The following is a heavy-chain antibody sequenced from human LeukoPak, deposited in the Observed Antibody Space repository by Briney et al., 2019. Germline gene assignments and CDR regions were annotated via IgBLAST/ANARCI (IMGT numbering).Heavy chain of an antibody. CDR2: IGGRGGST. CDR3: GKEGGA. D-gene: IGHD3-16*01. V-gene: IGHV3-23*01. CDR1: GFTFSSFT. Sequence: GGSLRLSCAASGFTFSSFTMTWVRQAPGKGLEWVSAIGGRGGSTYYADFLEGRFTIARDNSKDMVYLQMNSLKVEDTAIYYCGKEGGAWGQGTKVTVSS. J-gene: IGHJ5*02.